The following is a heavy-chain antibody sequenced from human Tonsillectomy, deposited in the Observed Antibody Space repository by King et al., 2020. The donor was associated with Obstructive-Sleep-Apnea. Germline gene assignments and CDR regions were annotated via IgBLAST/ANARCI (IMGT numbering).Heavy chain of an antibody. V-gene: IGHV3-11*01. J-gene: IGHJ2*01. CDR2: ISSSGSTI. CDR1: GFTFSDYY. CDR3: ARDATPGIAVAGTIGDWYFDL. D-gene: IGHD6-19*01. Sequence: QLVQSGGGLVKPGGSLRLSCAASGFTFSDYYMSWIRQAPGKGLEWVSYISSSGSTIYYADSVKGRFTISRDNAKNSLYLQMNSLRAEDTAVYYCARDATPGIAVAGTIGDWYFDLWGRGTLVTVSS.